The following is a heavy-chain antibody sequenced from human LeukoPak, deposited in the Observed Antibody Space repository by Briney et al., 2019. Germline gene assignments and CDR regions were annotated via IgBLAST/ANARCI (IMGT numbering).Heavy chain of an antibody. V-gene: IGHV1-8*02. CDR1: GYTFTSYG. CDR3: VRAVAGASTFHLDS. Sequence: ASVKVSCKAPGYTFTSYGINWVRQATGKGLEWLGWMNPNSGNTGNSQKFQGRVTMTRDTSIGTAYMELSSLKFEDTAVYYCVRAVAGASTFHLDSWGQGTLVTVSS. CDR2: MNPNSGNT. D-gene: IGHD2-2*01. J-gene: IGHJ4*02.